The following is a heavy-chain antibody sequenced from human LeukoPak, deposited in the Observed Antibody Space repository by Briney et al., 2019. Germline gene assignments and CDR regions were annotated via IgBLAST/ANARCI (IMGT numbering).Heavy chain of an antibody. CDR2: INHSGST. V-gene: IGHV4-34*01. D-gene: IGHD1-26*01. Sequence: PSETLSLTCAVYGGSFSGYYWSWIRQPPGKGLEWIGEINHSGSTNYNPSLKSRVTISVDTSKNQFSLQLNSVTPEDTAVYYCARVVFSMTLSGNYYEMGLDYWGQGIPVIVSS. J-gene: IGHJ4*02. CDR1: GGSFSGYY. CDR3: ARVVFSMTLSGNYYEMGLDY.